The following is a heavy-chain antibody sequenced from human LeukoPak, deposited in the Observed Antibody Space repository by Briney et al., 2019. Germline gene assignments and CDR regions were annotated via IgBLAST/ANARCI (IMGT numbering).Heavy chain of an antibody. D-gene: IGHD1-7*01. CDR2: ISGSGGST. CDR3: AKSMVLELPFYFNY. Sequence: QAGGSLRLSCAASGFTFSSYAMSWVRQAPGRGLEWVSAISGSGGSTYYADSVKGRFTISRDNSKNTLYLQMNSLRAEDTAVYYCAKSMVLELPFYFNYWGQGTLVTVSS. V-gene: IGHV3-23*01. CDR1: GFTFSSYA. J-gene: IGHJ4*02.